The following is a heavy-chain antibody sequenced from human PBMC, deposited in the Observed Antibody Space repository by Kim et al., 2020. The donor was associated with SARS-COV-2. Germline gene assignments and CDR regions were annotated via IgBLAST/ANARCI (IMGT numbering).Heavy chain of an antibody. CDR3: ARASVVRDGYNYVGYFDY. V-gene: IGHV4-31*03. CDR2: IYYSGST. J-gene: IGHJ4*02. Sequence: SETLSLTCTVSGGSISSSIFYWSWIRQLPGKGLEWIGYIYYSGSTYYNPSLKSRVTISVDTSKNQFSLKLSSVTAADTAVYYCARASVVRDGYNYVGYFDYWGQGHLVTFSS. CDR1: GGSISSSIFY. D-gene: IGHD5-12*01.